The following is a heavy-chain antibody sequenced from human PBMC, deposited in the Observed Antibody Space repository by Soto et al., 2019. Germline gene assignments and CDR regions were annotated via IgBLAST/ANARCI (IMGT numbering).Heavy chain of an antibody. Sequence: QVQLVESGGGLVQPGRSLRLSCGAFGFTFSDYGMHWVRQAPGKGLEYVAVVWYDGTNKYYADSVKGRFTISRDNSKNTVYLQMDSLRAEDTAVYYCARGPIVANLDYWGQGTLVTVSS. CDR2: VWYDGTNK. CDR3: ARGPIVANLDY. D-gene: IGHD5-12*01. V-gene: IGHV3-33*01. CDR1: GFTFSDYG. J-gene: IGHJ4*02.